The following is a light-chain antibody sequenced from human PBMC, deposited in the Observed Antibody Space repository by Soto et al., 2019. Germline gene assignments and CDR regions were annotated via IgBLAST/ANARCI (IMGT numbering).Light chain of an antibody. CDR2: YAS. J-gene: IGKJ3*01. CDR3: KYYSNLPPT. CDR1: ESVHRN. Sequence: EVVMTQSPATLSVSPGERVTLSCRASESVHRNLAWYQQKPGQGPSLLIYYASTRATGVPDRFTGSGSGTEFTVTIGSLQSEEFGVYQCKYYSNLPPTFRPGTKVEIK. V-gene: IGKV3-15*01.